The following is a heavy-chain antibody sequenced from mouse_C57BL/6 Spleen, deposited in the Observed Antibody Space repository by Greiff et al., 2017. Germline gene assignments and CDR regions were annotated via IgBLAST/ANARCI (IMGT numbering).Heavy chain of an antibody. J-gene: IGHJ1*03. D-gene: IGHD1-1*01. CDR2: INPSTGGT. CDR1: GYSFTGYY. Sequence: VQLQQSGPELVKPGASVKISCKASGYSFTGYYMNWVKQSPEKSLEWIGEINPSTGGTTYNQKFKAKATLTVDKSSSTAYMQLKSLTSEDSAVYYCARSGYGSSYPYFDVWGTGTTVTVSS. CDR3: ARSGYGSSYPYFDV. V-gene: IGHV1-42*01.